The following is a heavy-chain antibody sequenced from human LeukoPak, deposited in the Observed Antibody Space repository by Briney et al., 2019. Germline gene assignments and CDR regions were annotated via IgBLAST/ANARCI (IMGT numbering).Heavy chain of an antibody. CDR1: GVSISTYY. J-gene: IGHJ4*02. V-gene: IGHV4-59*08. CDR2: IYSGGSS. D-gene: IGHD3-22*01. Sequence: SETLSLTCSVSGVSISTYYWSWIRQPPGKGLEWIGYIYSGGSSNYNPSLRSRVTISLDTSRNRFSLKLSSVTAADTAVYYCARTDDSSGYGYYFDYWGQGTLVTVSS. CDR3: ARTDDSSGYGYYFDY.